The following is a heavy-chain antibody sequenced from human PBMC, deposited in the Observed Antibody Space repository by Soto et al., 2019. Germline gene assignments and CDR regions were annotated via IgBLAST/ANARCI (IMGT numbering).Heavy chain of an antibody. CDR2: ISSSSSYI. D-gene: IGHD2-2*01. CDR3: ARDRQNHCSSTSCYVSGAPDY. J-gene: IGHJ4*02. CDR1: GFTFSSYS. V-gene: IGHV3-21*01. Sequence: EVQLVESGGGLVKPGGSLRLSCAASGFTFSSYSMNWVRQAPGKGLEWVSSISSSSSYIYYADSVKGRFTISRDNAKNSLYLQMNSLRAEDTAVYYCARDRQNHCSSTSCYVSGAPDYWGQGTLVTVSS.